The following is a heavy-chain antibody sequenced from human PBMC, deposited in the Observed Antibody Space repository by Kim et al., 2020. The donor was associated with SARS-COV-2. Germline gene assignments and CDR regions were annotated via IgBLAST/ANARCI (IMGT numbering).Heavy chain of an antibody. D-gene: IGHD3-10*01. CDR2: K. CDR3: ARDIAGGWFDP. J-gene: IGHJ5*02. V-gene: IGHV6-1*01. Sequence: KDYAVSVKSRITINPDQSKNQFSQQLNSVTPEDTAVYYCARDIAGGWFDPWGQGTLVTVSS.